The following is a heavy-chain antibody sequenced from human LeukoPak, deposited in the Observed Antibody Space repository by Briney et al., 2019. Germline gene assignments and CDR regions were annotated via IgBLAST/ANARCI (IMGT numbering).Heavy chain of an antibody. CDR1: GFTVSSNY. CDR3: AKRAVAANYYDSSGYYPDY. CDR2: IYSGGST. V-gene: IGHV3-53*01. J-gene: IGHJ4*02. Sequence: PGGSLRLSCAASGFTVSSNYMSWVRQAPGKGLEWVSVIYSGGSTYYADSVKGRFTISRDNSKNTLYLQMNSLRAEDTAVYYCAKRAVAANYYDSSGYYPDYWGQGTLVTVSS. D-gene: IGHD3-22*01.